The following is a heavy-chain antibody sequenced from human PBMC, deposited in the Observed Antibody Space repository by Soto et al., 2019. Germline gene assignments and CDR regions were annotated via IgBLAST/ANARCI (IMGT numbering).Heavy chain of an antibody. J-gene: IGHJ4*02. CDR1: GFSVSSNY. V-gene: IGHV3-53*01. D-gene: IGHD3-22*01. CDR2: IYSGGNT. CDR3: GRGSSGSSTILKVDY. Sequence: GGSLRLSCAASGFSVSSNYMSWIRQAPGRGLEWVSAIYSGGNTYYADSVKGRFTISRDNSKNTLFLQMDGLRVEDTAVYYCGRGSSGSSTILKVDYWGQGTLVTVSS.